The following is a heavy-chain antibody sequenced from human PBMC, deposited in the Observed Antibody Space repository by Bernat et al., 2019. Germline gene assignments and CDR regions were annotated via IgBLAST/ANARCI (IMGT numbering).Heavy chain of an antibody. Sequence: EVQLVESGGGLVQPGGSLRLSCAASGFTFSSYDMHWVRQATGQGLEWVSAIGTAGDTYYPGYVKGRFTISRDNSKNTLYLQMNSLRAEDTAVYYCARERGTIGTSYFDYWGQGTLVTVSS. CDR2: IGTAGDT. CDR1: GFTFSSYD. D-gene: IGHD1-1*01. CDR3: ARERGTIGTSYFDY. J-gene: IGHJ4*02. V-gene: IGHV3-13*01.